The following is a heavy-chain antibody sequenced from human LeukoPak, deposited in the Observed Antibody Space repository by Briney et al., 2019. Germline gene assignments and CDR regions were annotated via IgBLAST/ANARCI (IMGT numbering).Heavy chain of an antibody. J-gene: IGHJ4*02. CDR2: IYTSGST. CDR1: GGSISSGSYY. D-gene: IGHD5-12*01. CDR3: ARQWLRLIDY. V-gene: IGHV4-61*02. Sequence: SQTLSLTCTVSGGSISSGSYYWSWIRQPAGKGLEWIGRIYTSGSTNYNPSLKSRVTISVDTSKNQFSLKLSSVTAADTAVYYCARQWLRLIDYWGQGTLVTVSS.